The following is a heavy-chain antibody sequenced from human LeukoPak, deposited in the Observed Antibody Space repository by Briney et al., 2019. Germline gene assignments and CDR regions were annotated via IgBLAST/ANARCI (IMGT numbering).Heavy chain of an antibody. V-gene: IGHV1-69*04. Sequence: ASVKVSCKASGGTFSSYAISWVRQAPGQGLEWMGRIIPILGIANYAQKFQGRVTITADKSTSTAYMELSSLRSEDTAVYYCARGGGYYYGYLDYWGQGTLVTVSS. CDR1: GGTFSSYA. CDR2: IIPILGIA. D-gene: IGHD5-18*01. J-gene: IGHJ4*02. CDR3: ARGGGYYYGYLDY.